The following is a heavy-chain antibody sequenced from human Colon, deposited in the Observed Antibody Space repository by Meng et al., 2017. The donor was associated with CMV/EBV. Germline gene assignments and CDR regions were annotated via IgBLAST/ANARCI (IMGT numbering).Heavy chain of an antibody. Sequence: SGFSFSTCAMHWVRQTPGKGLEWVAVITYDGNKRYYADSVKGRFTVSRDNSKDTLYLQLNSLRDEDTAVYYCARDKIGGYAYGYLDFWGQGTLVTVSS. D-gene: IGHD5-18*01. CDR3: ARDKIGGYAYGYLDF. J-gene: IGHJ4*02. CDR2: ITYDGNKR. CDR1: GFSFSTCA. V-gene: IGHV3-30*04.